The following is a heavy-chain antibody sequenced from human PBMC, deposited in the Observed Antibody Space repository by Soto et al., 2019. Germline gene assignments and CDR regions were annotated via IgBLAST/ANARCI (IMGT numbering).Heavy chain of an antibody. J-gene: IGHJ4*02. D-gene: IGHD3-22*01. CDR3: ARPRYDGSGTPFDH. V-gene: IGHV3-74*01. CDR2: INGDGSTT. Sequence: EVQLVESGGALVQPGGSLRLSCAASGFTFSSYWMHWVRQAPGKGLVWVSRINGDGSTTTYADSVKGRFIISRDNAKNMLYLQMNSLTAEDTDVYYCARPRYDGSGTPFDHWGQGTLVTVSS. CDR1: GFTFSSYW.